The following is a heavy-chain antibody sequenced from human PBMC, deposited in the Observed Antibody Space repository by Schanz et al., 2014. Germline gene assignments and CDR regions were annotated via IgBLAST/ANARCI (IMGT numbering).Heavy chain of an antibody. D-gene: IGHD2-15*01. Sequence: QVQLVESGGGVVQPGRSLRLSCAAYGFTLSSYAMHWVRQAPGKGLEWVAVISYNGSNKYYADSVKGRFTIARDNSKNTLYVQMNTLRAEDTAVYYGARDRGYCSGGSCLSFDYWGQGTLVTVSS. CDR3: ARDRGYCSGGSCLSFDY. CDR2: ISYNGSNK. J-gene: IGHJ4*02. V-gene: IGHV3-30-3*01. CDR1: GFTLSSYA.